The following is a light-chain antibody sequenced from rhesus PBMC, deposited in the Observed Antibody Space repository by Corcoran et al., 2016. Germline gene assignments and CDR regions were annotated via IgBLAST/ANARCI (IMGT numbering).Light chain of an antibody. CDR1: QGISAH. CDR3: VQGFKTPYS. J-gene: IGKJ2*01. CDR2: SAS. V-gene: IGKV1-36*02. Sequence: DVQMTQSPSSLSASVGDRVTITCRASQGISAHLSWYQQKPGKPAKRLIYSASNLDPGVPSRVSGRGSGRDCTLRISSLHPEDFATDHGVQGFKTPYSFGQGTKVEIK.